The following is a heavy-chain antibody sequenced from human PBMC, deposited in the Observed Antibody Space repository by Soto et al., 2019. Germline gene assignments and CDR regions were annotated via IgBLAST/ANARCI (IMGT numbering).Heavy chain of an antibody. CDR2: ISSSGDII. J-gene: IGHJ4*02. CDR1: GFTFSDYY. CDR3: ARDLGYYDSSGYLDY. D-gene: IGHD3-22*01. Sequence: PGGSLRLSCAASGFTFSDYYMSWIRQAPGKGLEWVSYISSSGDIIYYADSMKGRFTIPRDNAKNSLYLQMNNLRAEDTAVYYCARDLGYYDSSGYLDYWGQGTLVTVSS. V-gene: IGHV3-11*01.